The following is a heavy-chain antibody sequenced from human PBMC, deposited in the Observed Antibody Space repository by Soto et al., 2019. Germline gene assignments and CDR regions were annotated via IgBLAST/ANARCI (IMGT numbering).Heavy chain of an antibody. CDR3: ARHIFIARSFDY. V-gene: IGHV4-59*08. D-gene: IGHD3-16*02. CDR1: GGSISSYY. CDR2: IYYSGST. J-gene: IGHJ4*02. Sequence: SETLSLTCTVSGGSISSYYWSWIRQPPGKGLEWIGYIYYSGSTNYNPSLKSRVTISVDTSKNQFSLKLSSVTAADTAVYYCARHIFIARSFDYWGQGTLVTVSS.